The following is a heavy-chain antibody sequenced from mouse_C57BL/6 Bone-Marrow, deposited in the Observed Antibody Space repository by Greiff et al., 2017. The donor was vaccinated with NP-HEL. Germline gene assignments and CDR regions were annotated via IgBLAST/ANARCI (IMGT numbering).Heavy chain of an antibody. D-gene: IGHD2-3*01. Sequence: QVQLKESGAELVRPGTSVKVSCKASGYAFTNYLIEWVKQRPGQGLEWIGVINPGSGGTNYNEKFKGKATLTADKSSSTAYMQLSSLTSEDSAVYFCARHLFYDGYYVWFAYWGQGTLVTVSA. CDR3: ARHLFYDGYYVWFAY. CDR2: INPGSGGT. V-gene: IGHV1-54*01. CDR1: GYAFTNYL. J-gene: IGHJ3*01.